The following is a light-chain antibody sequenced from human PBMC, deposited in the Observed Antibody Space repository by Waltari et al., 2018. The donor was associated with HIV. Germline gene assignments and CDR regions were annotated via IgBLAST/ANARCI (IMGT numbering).Light chain of an antibody. CDR1: QSVGSD. Sequence: VMTQSPATVSVSPGGRATLSCRASQSVGSDLAWYQQKPGQVPRLLIYGASTRATGIPTRFSVSGSGTEFTLTISSLKSEDFAVYYCHQYNKWPRGTFGGGTKVEV. V-gene: IGKV3-15*01. CDR3: HQYNKWPRGT. J-gene: IGKJ4*01. CDR2: GAS.